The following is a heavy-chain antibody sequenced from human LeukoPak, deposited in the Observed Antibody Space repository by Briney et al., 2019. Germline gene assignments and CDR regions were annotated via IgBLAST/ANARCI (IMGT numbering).Heavy chain of an antibody. J-gene: IGHJ5*02. CDR1: GFTFSSYS. CDR2: ISSSSSTI. V-gene: IGHV3-48*01. D-gene: IGHD3-16*01. CDR3: ARVPRGSWTWFAP. Sequence: PGGSLRLSCAASGFTFSSYSMNWVRQAPGKGLEWVSYISSSSSTIYYADSVKGRFTISRDNAKNSLYLQMNSLRAEDTAVYYCARVPRGSWTWFAPSGQAPLVTASS.